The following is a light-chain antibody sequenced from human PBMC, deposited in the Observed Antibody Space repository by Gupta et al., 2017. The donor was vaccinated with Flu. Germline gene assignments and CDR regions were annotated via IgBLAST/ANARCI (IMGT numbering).Light chain of an antibody. CDR1: ERINNS. J-gene: IGKJ5*01. CDR3: PQRTSSSPWT. CDR2: DSF. Sequence: EVVLTQSPATLSLSPGERATLSCRASERINNSLAWYQQKPGKDPRLLIDDSFNRAIGRPARCMGSSACTDCTLIIINLQPEDFSVYYCPQRTSSSPWTFGQGTRLEIK. V-gene: IGKV3-11*01.